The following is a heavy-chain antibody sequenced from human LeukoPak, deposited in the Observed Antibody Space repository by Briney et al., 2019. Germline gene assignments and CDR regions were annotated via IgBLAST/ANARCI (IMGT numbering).Heavy chain of an antibody. D-gene: IGHD6-13*01. J-gene: IGHJ4*02. V-gene: IGHV3-21*01. CDR2: ISSSSSYI. Sequence: GGSLRLSCAASGFTFSSYRMNWVRQAPGKGLEWVSSISSSSSYIYYADSVKGRFTISRDNAKNSLYLQMNSLRAEDTAVYYCARDGIAAAGDYWGQGTLVTVSS. CDR3: ARDGIAAAGDY. CDR1: GFTFSSYR.